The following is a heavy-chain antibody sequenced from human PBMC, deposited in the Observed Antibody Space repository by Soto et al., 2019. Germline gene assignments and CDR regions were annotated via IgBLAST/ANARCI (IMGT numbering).Heavy chain of an antibody. D-gene: IGHD5-18*01. CDR1: GDSISSDNYY. CDR3: ARDIRGFSRAFDY. Sequence: SETLSLTCTVSGDSISSDNYYWTWIRQPPGKGLEWIGYIYSSGNTNYNPSLKSRVTISLDTSSNQFSLKLTSVTAADTAVYYCARDIRGFSRAFDYWGQGTLVTVSS. V-gene: IGHV4-61*01. J-gene: IGHJ4*02. CDR2: IYSSGNT.